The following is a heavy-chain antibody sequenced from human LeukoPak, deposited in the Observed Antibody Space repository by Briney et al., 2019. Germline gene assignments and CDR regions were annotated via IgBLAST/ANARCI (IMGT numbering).Heavy chain of an antibody. J-gene: IGHJ4*02. CDR3: ARDGSLYYDSSGYYIY. CDR2: IKQDGSEK. V-gene: IGHV3-7*01. D-gene: IGHD3-22*01. Sequence: PGGSLRLSRAASGFTFSSYWMSWVRQAPGKGLEWVANIKQDGSEKYYVDSVKGRFTISRDNAKNSLYLQMNSLRAEDTAVYYCARDGSLYYDSSGYYIYWGQETLVTVSS. CDR1: GFTFSSYW.